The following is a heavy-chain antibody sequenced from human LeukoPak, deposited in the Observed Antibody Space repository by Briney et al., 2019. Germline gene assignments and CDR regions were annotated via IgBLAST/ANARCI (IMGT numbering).Heavy chain of an antibody. CDR3: ARVRIAVAGAFDY. J-gene: IGHJ4*02. V-gene: IGHV1-18*01. Sequence: ASVKVSCKASRYTFTSYGISWVRPAPGQGREWMGWVSAYNGNTNYAQKLQGRVTMTTNTSTSTAYMELRSLRSDDTAVYYCARVRIAVAGAFDYWGQGTLVTVSS. CDR1: RYTFTSYG. D-gene: IGHD6-19*01. CDR2: VSAYNGNT.